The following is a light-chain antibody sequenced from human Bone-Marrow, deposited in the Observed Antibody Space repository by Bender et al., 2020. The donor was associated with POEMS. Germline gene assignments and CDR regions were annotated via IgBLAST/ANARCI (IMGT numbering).Light chain of an antibody. CDR1: SSDVGTYYL. Sequence: QSALTQPASVSGSPGQSITISCTGTSSDVGTYYLVSWYHQLPGKGPKLIIYEVNKRPSGISTRFSGSKSGNTASLTISGLQAEDEADYYCCSYAGPNTWLFGGGTKLTVL. CDR2: EVN. CDR3: CSYAGPNTWL. V-gene: IGLV2-23*02. J-gene: IGLJ3*02.